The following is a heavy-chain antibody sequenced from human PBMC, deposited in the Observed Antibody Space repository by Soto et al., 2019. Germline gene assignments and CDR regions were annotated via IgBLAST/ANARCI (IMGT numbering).Heavy chain of an antibody. J-gene: IGHJ4*02. CDR1: GYSFAGYW. V-gene: IGHV5-10-1*01. Sequence: GESLKISCKGSGYSFAGYWITWVRQKPGKGLEWMGRIDPSDSQTYYSPSFRGHVIISATKSITTVFLQWSSLRASDTAMYYCARQIYDSDTGPNFQYYFDSWGQGTPVTVSS. CDR2: IDPSDSQT. CDR3: ARQIYDSDTGPNFQYYFDS. D-gene: IGHD3-22*01.